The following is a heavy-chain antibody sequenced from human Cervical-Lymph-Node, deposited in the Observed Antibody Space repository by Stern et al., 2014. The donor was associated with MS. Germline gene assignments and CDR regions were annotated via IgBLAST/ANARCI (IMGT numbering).Heavy chain of an antibody. V-gene: IGHV5-51*03. CDR1: GYSFTNYW. J-gene: IGHJ3*02. D-gene: IGHD2-15*01. CDR3: ARVEATLGRLLSKSRPRPIGAFEI. CDR2: LYPGDSDT. Sequence: VQLVQSGAEVRKPGESLKISCKCSGYSFTNYWIGWVRQMPGKGLELMGILYPGDSDTRYGPSFRGQVTISADKSIPTAYLQWSSLKASDTAIYYCARVEATLGRLLSKSRPRPIGAFEIWGQGTMVTVSS.